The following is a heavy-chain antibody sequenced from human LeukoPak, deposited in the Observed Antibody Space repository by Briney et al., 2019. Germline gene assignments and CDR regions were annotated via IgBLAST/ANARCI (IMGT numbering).Heavy chain of an antibody. CDR1: GFTFSSYS. CDR3: ARGRDQLRFFDWSLDY. V-gene: IGHV3-21*06. CDR2: ISSSSSYI. J-gene: IGHJ4*02. D-gene: IGHD3-9*01. Sequence: GGSLRLSCAASGFTFSSYSMNWVRQAPGKGLEWVSSISSSSSYIYYADSVKGRFTISRDNAKNSLYLQMNSLRAEDTAVYYCARGRDQLRFFDWSLDYWGQGPLVTVS.